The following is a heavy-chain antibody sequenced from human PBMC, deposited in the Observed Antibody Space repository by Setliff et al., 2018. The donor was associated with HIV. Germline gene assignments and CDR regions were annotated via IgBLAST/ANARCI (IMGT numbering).Heavy chain of an antibody. CDR1: GGSFSGYY. J-gene: IGHJ3*01. CDR3: VRGQRGVVILTTYDALDV. D-gene: IGHD3-9*01. V-gene: IGHV4-34*01. CDR2: INHSGRV. Sequence: SETLSLTCAVYGGSFSGYYWTRIRQSPGRGPEWIGDINHSGRVNDNPSLKSRVTISADTSKNQFSLKLKSVTAADTAVYYCVRGQRGVVILTTYDALDVWAQGTLVTVSS.